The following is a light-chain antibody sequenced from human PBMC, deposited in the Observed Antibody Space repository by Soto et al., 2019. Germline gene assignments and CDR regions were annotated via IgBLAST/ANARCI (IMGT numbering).Light chain of an antibody. Sequence: DIQMTQSPSTLSAFVGDRVTITCRPSQSIARWLAWYQQKPGTAPKLLIYDASTVVSGVPSRFSGSESGTEFNLTISSLQPEDIATSYCQQYNAYSTFGHGTRVEIK. CDR2: DAS. J-gene: IGKJ1*01. V-gene: IGKV1-5*01. CDR1: QSIARW. CDR3: QQYNAYST.